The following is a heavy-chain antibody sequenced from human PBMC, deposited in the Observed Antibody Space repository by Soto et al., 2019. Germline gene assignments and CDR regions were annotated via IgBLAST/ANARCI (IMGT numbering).Heavy chain of an antibody. CDR2: ILVGGST. D-gene: IGHD2-8*02. CDR3: AKATATGGGAFDI. J-gene: IGHJ3*02. V-gene: IGHV3-23*01. CDR1: GFICSSYD. Sequence: HPGGSLRLSCAASGFICSSYDMSCVRQAPGKGLEWVSTILVGGSTHYPDSVKGRFTISRDNSKNTVFLQMNSLTAGDTAVYYCAKATATGGGAFDICGQGTMVTVSS.